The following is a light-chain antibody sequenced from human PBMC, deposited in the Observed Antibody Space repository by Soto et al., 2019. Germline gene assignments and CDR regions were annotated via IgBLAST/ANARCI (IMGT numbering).Light chain of an antibody. J-gene: IGKJ1*01. CDR3: QQYMSYS. Sequence: DIQMTQSPSSLSASVADRVTITCRASQDIGTDLGWYQQKPGKAPERLIYEASTLESGVPSRFSGSGSGTEFTLTISSLQPDDFATYYCQQYMSYSFGQGTKVDIK. CDR2: EAS. V-gene: IGKV1-17*01. CDR1: QDIGTD.